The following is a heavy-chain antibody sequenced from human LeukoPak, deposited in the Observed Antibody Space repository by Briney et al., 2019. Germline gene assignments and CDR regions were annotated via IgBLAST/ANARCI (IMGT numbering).Heavy chain of an antibody. CDR1: GFTFGDYA. CDR3: TRHLLWFGELLLDY. Sequence: GGSLRLSCTASGFTFGDYAMSWFRQAPGKGLEWVGFIRSKAYGGTTEYAASVKGRFTISRDDSKSIAYLQMNSLKTEDTAVYYCTRHLLWFGELLLDYWGQGTLVTVSS. J-gene: IGHJ4*02. CDR2: IRSKAYGGTT. V-gene: IGHV3-49*03. D-gene: IGHD3-10*01.